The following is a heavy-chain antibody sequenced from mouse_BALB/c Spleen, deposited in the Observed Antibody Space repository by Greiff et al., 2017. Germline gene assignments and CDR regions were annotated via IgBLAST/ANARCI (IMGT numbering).Heavy chain of an antibody. CDR2: IDPENGNT. D-gene: IGHD1-1*01. CDR1: GFNIKDYY. Sequence: VTLKESGAELVRPGALVKLSCKASGFNIKDYYMHWVKQRPEQGLEWIGWIDPENGNTIYDPKFQGKASITADTSSNTAYLQLSSLTSEDTAVYYCARGSYGSSYAMDYWGQGTSVTVSS. CDR3: ARGSYGSSYAMDY. J-gene: IGHJ4*01. V-gene: IGHV14-1*02.